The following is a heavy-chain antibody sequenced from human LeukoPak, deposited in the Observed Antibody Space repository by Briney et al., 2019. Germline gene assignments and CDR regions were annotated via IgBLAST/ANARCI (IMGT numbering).Heavy chain of an antibody. CDR3: ASSWGEMATIAY. CDR1: GGSISSYY. Sequence: SETLSLTCTVSGGSISSYYWSWIRQPPGKGLEWIGYINYNGNSNYNPSLKSRVTISVDTSKNQFSLKLSSVTAADTAVYYCASSWGEMATIAYWGQGTLVTVSS. D-gene: IGHD5-24*01. J-gene: IGHJ4*02. V-gene: IGHV4-59*08. CDR2: INYNGNS.